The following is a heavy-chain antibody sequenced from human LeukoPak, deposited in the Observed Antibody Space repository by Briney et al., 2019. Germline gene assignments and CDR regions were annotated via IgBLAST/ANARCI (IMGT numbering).Heavy chain of an antibody. J-gene: IGHJ5*02. D-gene: IGHD2-2*02. CDR3: ARGGKYQLLYGNWFDP. V-gene: IGHV3-30-3*01. CDR1: GFTFSSYA. Sequence: GGSLRLSCAASGFTFSSYAMHWVRQAPGKGLEWVAVISYDGSNKYYADSVKGRFTISRDNSKNTLYLQMNSLRAKDTAVYYCARGGKYQLLYGNWFDPWGQGTLVTVSS. CDR2: ISYDGSNK.